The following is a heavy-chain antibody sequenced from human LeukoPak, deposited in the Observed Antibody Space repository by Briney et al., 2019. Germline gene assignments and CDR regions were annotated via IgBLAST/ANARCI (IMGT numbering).Heavy chain of an antibody. V-gene: IGHV5-51*01. CDR1: GYSFTSYW. CDR2: IYPGDSDT. CDR3: ARLGYCSSTSCYIERGFDY. J-gene: IGHJ4*02. D-gene: IGHD2-2*02. Sequence: GESLKISCKGSGYSFTSYWIVWVPQMPGKGLEWMGNIYPGDSDTRYSPSYQGQVTISSDKSLSTAYLQWSSLKASDTAMYYCARLGYCSSTSCYIERGFDYWGQGTLVTVSS.